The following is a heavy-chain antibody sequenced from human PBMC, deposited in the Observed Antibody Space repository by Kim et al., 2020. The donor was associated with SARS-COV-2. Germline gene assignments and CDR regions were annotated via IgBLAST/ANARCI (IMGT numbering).Heavy chain of an antibody. CDR3: ARDSYIWGSYRYGGYNW. Sequence: GGSLRLSCAASGFTFSSYSMNWVRQAPGKGLEWVSSISSSSSYIDYADSVKGRFTISRDNAKNSLYLQMNSLRAEDTAVYYCARDSYIWGSYRYGGYNW. CDR1: GFTFSSYS. D-gene: IGHD3-16*02. V-gene: IGHV3-21*01. CDR2: ISSSSSYI. J-gene: IGHJ5*01.